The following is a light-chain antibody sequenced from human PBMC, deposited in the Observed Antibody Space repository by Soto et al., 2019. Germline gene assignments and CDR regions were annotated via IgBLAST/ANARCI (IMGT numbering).Light chain of an antibody. CDR2: DVS. Sequence: QSVLTQPASVSGSPGQSITISCTGTSRDVGGYNYVSWYQQHPGKAPKLMIYDVSNRPSGVSNRFSGSKSGNTASLTISGLQAEDEADDYCSSYTSSSTLAIAGGTKLTVL. J-gene: IGLJ2*01. V-gene: IGLV2-14*01. CDR3: SSYTSSSTLA. CDR1: SRDVGGYNY.